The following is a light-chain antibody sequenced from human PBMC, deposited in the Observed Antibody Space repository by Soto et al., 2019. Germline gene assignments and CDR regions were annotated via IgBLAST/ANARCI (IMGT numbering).Light chain of an antibody. Sequence: AIQMTQSPSSLSASVGDRVTITCRASQGIRNDLGWYQQKPGQATKLLIYAASSLQSGVPPRFSGSGSGTDFTLTISSLQPEDFATYYCLQDYNYPRTFGQGTKVEIK. CDR3: LQDYNYPRT. CDR1: QGIRND. V-gene: IGKV1-6*01. CDR2: AAS. J-gene: IGKJ1*01.